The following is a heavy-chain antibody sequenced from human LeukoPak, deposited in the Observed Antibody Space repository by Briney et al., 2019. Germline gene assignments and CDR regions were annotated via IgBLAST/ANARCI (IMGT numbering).Heavy chain of an antibody. CDR1: GFVFSGYS. CDR2: ISESSSHT. D-gene: IGHD5-24*01. Sequence: GRSLRLSCAASGFVFSGYSINWVRQAPGKGLEWVSYISESSSHTYYVDSVKGRFTISRDNAKNSLYLQMSSLRAEDTGIYYCARDRAVKARIGGMDVWGQGTTVIVSS. J-gene: IGHJ6*02. V-gene: IGHV3-21*06. CDR3: ARDRAVKARIGGMDV.